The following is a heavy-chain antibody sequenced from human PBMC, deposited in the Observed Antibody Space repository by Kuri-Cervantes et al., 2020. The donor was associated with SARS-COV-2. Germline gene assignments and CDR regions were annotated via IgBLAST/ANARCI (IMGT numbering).Heavy chain of an antibody. D-gene: IGHD3-3*01. CDR1: SGSISSSSYY. CDR3: ARSVTKDFWSGVDI. V-gene: IGHV4-39*01. J-gene: IGHJ3*02. Sequence: SETLSLTCTVSSGSISSSSYYWGWIRQPPGKGLEWIGSIYYSGSTYYNPSLKSRVTISVDTSKNQFSLKLSSVTAADTAVYYCARSVTKDFWSGVDIWGQGTMVTVSS. CDR2: IYYSGST.